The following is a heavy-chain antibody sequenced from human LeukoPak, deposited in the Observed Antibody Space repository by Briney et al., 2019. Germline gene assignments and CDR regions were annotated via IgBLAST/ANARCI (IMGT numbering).Heavy chain of an antibody. CDR3: ARDGGDDWDY. V-gene: IGHV3-11*04. Sequence: TGGSLRLSCAASGFTFSDYYMSWIRQAPGKGLEWVSYIGRSGTTIHYADSVKGRFTSSWDNAKKSLYLQMNSLRAEDTAVYYCARDGGDDWDYWGQGTLVTVSS. D-gene: IGHD3-9*01. CDR1: GFTFSDYY. CDR2: IGRSGTTI. J-gene: IGHJ4*02.